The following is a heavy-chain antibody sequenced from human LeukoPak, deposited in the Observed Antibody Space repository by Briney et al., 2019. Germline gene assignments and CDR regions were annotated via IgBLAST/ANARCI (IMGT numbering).Heavy chain of an antibody. Sequence: PSETLSLTCTVSGGSISSSDNYWGWIRQPPGKGLEWIGTIYYSGSTNYNPSLKSRVTISVDTSKNQFSLKLSSVTAADTAVYYCARGGRWLQFNYWGQGTLVTVSS. CDR2: IYYSGST. D-gene: IGHD5-24*01. J-gene: IGHJ4*02. CDR1: GGSISSSDNY. CDR3: ARGGRWLQFNY. V-gene: IGHV4-39*07.